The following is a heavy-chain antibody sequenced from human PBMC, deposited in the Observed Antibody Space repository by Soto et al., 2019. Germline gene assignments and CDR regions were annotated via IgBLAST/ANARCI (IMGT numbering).Heavy chain of an antibody. J-gene: IGHJ4*02. CDR1: GFTFSSYG. CDR2: ISYDGSNK. V-gene: IGHV3-30*03. CDR3: ASSLGGDIPD. Sequence: GGSLRLSCAASGFTFSSYGMHWVRQAPGKGLEWVAVISYDGSNKYYADSVKGRFTISRDNSKNTLYLQMNSLRAEDTAVYYCASSLGGDIPDWGQGTLVTVSS. D-gene: IGHD2-21*01.